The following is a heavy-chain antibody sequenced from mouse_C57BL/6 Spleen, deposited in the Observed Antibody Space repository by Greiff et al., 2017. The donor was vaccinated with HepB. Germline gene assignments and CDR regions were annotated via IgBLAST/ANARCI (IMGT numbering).Heavy chain of an antibody. CDR2: ISGGGGNT. Sequence: EVKLVESGGGLVKPGGSLKLSCAASGFTFSSYTMSWVRQTPEKRLEWVATISGGGGNTYYPDSVKGRFTISRDNAKNTLYLQMSSLRSEDTALYYCARMVYYGSSWWYFDVWGTGTTVTVSS. CDR1: GFTFSSYT. CDR3: ARMVYYGSSWWYFDV. V-gene: IGHV5-9*01. J-gene: IGHJ1*03. D-gene: IGHD1-1*01.